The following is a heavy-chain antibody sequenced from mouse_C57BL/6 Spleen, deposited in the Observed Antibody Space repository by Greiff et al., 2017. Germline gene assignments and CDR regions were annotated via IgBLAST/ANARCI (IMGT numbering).Heavy chain of an antibody. CDR1: GYTFTSYW. D-gene: IGHD2-3*01. V-gene: IGHV1-64*01. CDR2: IHPNSGST. CDR3: ASDRWLLDY. Sequence: QVQLQQSGAELVKPGASVKLSCKASGYTFTSYWMPWVQQRPGQGLEWIGMIHPNSGSTNYNEKFKSKATLTVDKSSSTAYMQLSSLTSEDSAVYYCASDRWLLDYWGQGTTLTVSS. J-gene: IGHJ2*01.